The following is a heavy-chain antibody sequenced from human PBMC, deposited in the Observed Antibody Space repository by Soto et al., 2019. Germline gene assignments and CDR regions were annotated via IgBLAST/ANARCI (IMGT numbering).Heavy chain of an antibody. D-gene: IGHD2-2*02. CDR3: ARVPIPLFYGMDV. J-gene: IGHJ6*02. Sequence: QVQLVQSGAEVKKPGSSVKVSCKASGGTFSSHIISWVRQAPGQGLEWMGRIIPILGVANYAQKFQGRVTINAEKSTNTAYMELTSLRSEDTAVFYCARVPIPLFYGMDVWGQGTTVTVSS. V-gene: IGHV1-69*02. CDR1: GGTFSSHI. CDR2: IIPILGVA.